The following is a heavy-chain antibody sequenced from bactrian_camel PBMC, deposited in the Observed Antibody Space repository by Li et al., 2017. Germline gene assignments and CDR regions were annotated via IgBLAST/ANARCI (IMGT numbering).Heavy chain of an antibody. CDR1: GEKYCNAD. Sequence: HVQLVESGGGSVEAGGSLTLSCGFSGEKYCNADMSWYRQAPGKEREFVSSIDYDGTQKYADSVKGRFTISVDNDNDIVTLRMDRLDPEDTAMYYCAALFSTSFRCNPLSNYDYWGQGTQVTVS. D-gene: IGHD7*01. V-gene: IGHV3S53*01. CDR3: AALFSTSFRCNPLSNYDY. CDR2: IDYDGTQ. J-gene: IGHJ4*01.